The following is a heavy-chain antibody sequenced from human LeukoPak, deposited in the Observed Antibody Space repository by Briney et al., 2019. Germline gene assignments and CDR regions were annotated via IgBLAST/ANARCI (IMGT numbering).Heavy chain of an antibody. Sequence: EASVKVSCKASGYTFTSYGISWVRQARGEGLDWMGWIRAYNGNTNYAQKLQGRVTMTTDTSTSTAYMELRSPRSDDTAVYHCARGIAGYYGSGSFYFDYWGQGTLVTVSS. V-gene: IGHV1-18*01. CDR1: GYTFTSYG. CDR3: ARGIAGYYGSGSFYFDY. J-gene: IGHJ4*02. D-gene: IGHD3-10*01. CDR2: IRAYNGNT.